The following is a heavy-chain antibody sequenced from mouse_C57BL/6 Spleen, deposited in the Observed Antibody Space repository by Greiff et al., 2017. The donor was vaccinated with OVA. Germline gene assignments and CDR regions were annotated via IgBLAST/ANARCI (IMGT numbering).Heavy chain of an antibody. Sequence: QVQLQQSGAELVKPGASVKISCKASGYAFSSYWMNWVKQRPGPGLEWIGQIYPGGGNTNYNGKFKGKATLTADKSSSTAYMQLSSLTSEDSAVYFCARGAENAMDYWGQGTSVTVSS. V-gene: IGHV1-80*01. CDR3: ARGAENAMDY. CDR1: GYAFSSYW. CDR2: IYPGGGNT. J-gene: IGHJ4*01. D-gene: IGHD6-1*01.